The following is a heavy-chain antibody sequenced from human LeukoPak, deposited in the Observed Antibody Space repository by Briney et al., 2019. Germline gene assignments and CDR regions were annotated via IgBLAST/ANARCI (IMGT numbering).Heavy chain of an antibody. D-gene: IGHD5-18*01. V-gene: IGHV4-39*07. J-gene: IGHJ5*02. CDR1: GGSISSSSYY. CDR3: ARAGTAMATPTQTTDDNWFDP. Sequence: PSETLSLTCTVSGGSISSSSYYWGWIRQPPGKGLEWIGSIYYSGSTYYNPSLKSRVTISVDTSKNQFSLKLSSVTAADTAVYYCARAGTAMATPTQTTDDNWFDPWGQGTLVTVSS. CDR2: IYYSGST.